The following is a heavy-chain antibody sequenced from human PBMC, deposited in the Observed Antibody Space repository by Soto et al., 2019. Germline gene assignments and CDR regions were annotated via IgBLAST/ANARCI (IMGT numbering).Heavy chain of an antibody. CDR1: GFTFTRYS. J-gene: IGHJ4*02. CDR3: ARESEDLTSNFDY. Sequence: GGSLRLSCAASGFTFTRYSMNWVRQAPGKGLGLVSSISSTTNYIYYGDSMKGRFTISRDNAKNSLYLEMNSLRAEDTAVYYCARESEDLTSNFDYWGQGTLVTVSS. V-gene: IGHV3-21*06. CDR2: ISSTTNYI.